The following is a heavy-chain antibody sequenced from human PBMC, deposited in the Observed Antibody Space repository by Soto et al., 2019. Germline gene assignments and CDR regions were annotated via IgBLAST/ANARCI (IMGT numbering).Heavy chain of an antibody. V-gene: IGHV3-23*01. D-gene: IGHD5-18*01. CDR1: GFTFINNA. Sequence: GGSLRLSCAASGFTFINNAMSWVRQAPGKGLEWVSGMIGSGGSTYYTDSVKGRFTISRDKSKNTLYLQMNSLRAEDTAVYYCRGYNYGPPPYDYWGQGTLVTVS. CDR3: RGYNYGPPPYDY. J-gene: IGHJ4*02. CDR2: MIGSGGST.